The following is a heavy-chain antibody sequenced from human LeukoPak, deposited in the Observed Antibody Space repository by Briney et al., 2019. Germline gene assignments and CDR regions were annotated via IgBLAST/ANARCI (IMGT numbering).Heavy chain of an antibody. Sequence: SETLSLTCTVSGGSISSGDYYWSWIRQPPGKGLEWIGYIYYSGSTYYNPSLKSRVTISVDTSKNQFSLKLSSVTAADTAVYYCARSKAYCSGGSCYAIDYWGQGTLVTVSS. CDR3: ARSKAYCSGGSCYAIDY. J-gene: IGHJ4*02. D-gene: IGHD2-15*01. CDR2: IYYSGST. CDR1: GGSISSGDYY. V-gene: IGHV4-30-4*08.